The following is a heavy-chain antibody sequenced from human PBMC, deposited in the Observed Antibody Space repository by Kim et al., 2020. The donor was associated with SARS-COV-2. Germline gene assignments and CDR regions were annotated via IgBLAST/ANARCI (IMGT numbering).Heavy chain of an antibody. CDR3: TRPFDGTGYCYYMDV. CDR2: IRSKANNYAT. D-gene: IGHD3-16*01. V-gene: IGHV3-73*01. CDR1: GFTFSGSA. J-gene: IGHJ6*03. Sequence: GGSLRLSCAASGFTFSGSALHWVRQASGKGLEWVGRIRSKANNYATAYAASVKGRFTISRDDSKNTAYLQMNSLKTEDTAVYYCTRPFDGTGYCYYMDVWGKGTTVTVSS.